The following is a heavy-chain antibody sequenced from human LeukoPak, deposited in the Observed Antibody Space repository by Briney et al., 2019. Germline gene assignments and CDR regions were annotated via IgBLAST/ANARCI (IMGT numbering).Heavy chain of an antibody. CDR2: IYYSGST. J-gene: IGHJ4*02. V-gene: IGHV4-61*05. Sequence: SETLSLTCTVSGGSISSSSYYWGWIRQPPGKGLEWIGYIYYSGSTNYNPSLKSRVTISVDTSKNQFSLKLSSVTAADTAVYYCARWFMVRGVIIGVDYWGQGTLVTVSS. CDR3: ARWFMVRGVIIGVDY. D-gene: IGHD3-10*01. CDR1: GGSISSSSYY.